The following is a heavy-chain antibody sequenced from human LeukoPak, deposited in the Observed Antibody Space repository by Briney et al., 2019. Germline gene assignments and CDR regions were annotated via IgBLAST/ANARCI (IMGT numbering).Heavy chain of an antibody. CDR3: AKRLYCSSTSCYGFDY. V-gene: IGHV3-21*04. CDR2: MSSTSGFV. D-gene: IGHD2-2*01. Sequence: GGSLRLSCAASGFTFSSYSMNWVRQAPGKGLEWVSSMSSTSGFVFYADSVKGRFTISRDNSKNRLYLQMNSLRAEDTAIYYCAKRLYCSSTSCYGFDYWGQGTLVTVSS. J-gene: IGHJ4*02. CDR1: GFTFSSYS.